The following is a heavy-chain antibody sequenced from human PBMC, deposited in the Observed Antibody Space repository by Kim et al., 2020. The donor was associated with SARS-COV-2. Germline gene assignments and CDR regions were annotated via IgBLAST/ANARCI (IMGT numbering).Heavy chain of an antibody. CDR3: TRVVYSTGWHYYGMDV. V-gene: IGHV3-23*01. CDR2: ISGIGSSR. Sequence: GGSLRLSCAASFSNYALNWVRQAPGKGLEWVSAISGIGSSRYYAESVKGRFTISRDNSKNTLDLQMNSLRTEDTAVYFCTRVVYSTGWHYYGMDVWGEGTTVTVSS. CDR1: FSNYA. J-gene: IGHJ6*04. D-gene: IGHD6-19*01.